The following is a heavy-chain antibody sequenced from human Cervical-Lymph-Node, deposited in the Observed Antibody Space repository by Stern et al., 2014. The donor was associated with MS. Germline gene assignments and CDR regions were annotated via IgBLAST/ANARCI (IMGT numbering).Heavy chain of an antibody. CDR1: GFTFENYG. CDR3: ARRRSLLGPYAMDV. Sequence: VQLVESGGGVVQPGRSLRLSCAASGFTFENYGMHWVRQAPGKGLEWVALIWYDATEEYYADSVKGRFIISRDNSKNILYLQMNRLRAEDTAVYYCARRRSLLGPYAMDVWRKGTPVTVSS. CDR2: IWYDATEE. J-gene: IGHJ6*04. D-gene: IGHD3-16*01. V-gene: IGHV3-33*01.